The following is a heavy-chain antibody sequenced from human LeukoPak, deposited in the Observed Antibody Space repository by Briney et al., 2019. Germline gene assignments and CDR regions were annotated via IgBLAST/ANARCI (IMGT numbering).Heavy chain of an antibody. CDR2: ISSGGSTI. Sequence: GGSLRLSCAASGFTFSSYEMHWVRQAPGKGLDWLSYISSGGSTIYYADSVKGRFTISRDNAKNSLYLQMNSLGAEDTAVYYCTRDRLGATFDYWGQGTLVTVSS. CDR1: GFTFSSYE. CDR3: TRDRLGATFDY. V-gene: IGHV3-48*03. D-gene: IGHD5-12*01. J-gene: IGHJ4*02.